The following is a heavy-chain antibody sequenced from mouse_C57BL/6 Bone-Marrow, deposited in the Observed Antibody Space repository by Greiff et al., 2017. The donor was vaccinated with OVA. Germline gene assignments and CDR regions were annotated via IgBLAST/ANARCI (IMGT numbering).Heavy chain of an antibody. CDR2: IHPNSGST. D-gene: IGHD2-5*01. CDR3: AYYSNYVDFDY. CDR1: GYTFTSYW. J-gene: IGHJ2*01. V-gene: IGHV1-64*01. Sequence: VQLQQPGAELVKPGASVKLSCKASGYTFTSYWMHWVKQRPGQGLEWIGIIHPNSGSTNYNEKFKSKATLTVDKSSSTAYMQLSSLTSEDSAVYYCAYYSNYVDFDYWGQGTTLTVSS.